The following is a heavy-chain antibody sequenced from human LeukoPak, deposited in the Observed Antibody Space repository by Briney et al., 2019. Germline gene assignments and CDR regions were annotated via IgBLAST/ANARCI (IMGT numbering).Heavy chain of an antibody. V-gene: IGHV3-30-3*01. CDR2: ISYDGSNK. J-gene: IGHJ4*02. Sequence: GWSLRLSWAAAGFSFSIYAMRSVRQAAGKGMEWVAVISYDGSNKCYAVSVKGRFTTSRDNSKNSLYRQMNSLRAEDTAVYYCAREIYGGNDYWGQGTLVTVSS. D-gene: IGHD4-23*01. CDR1: GFSFSIYA. CDR3: AREIYGGNDY.